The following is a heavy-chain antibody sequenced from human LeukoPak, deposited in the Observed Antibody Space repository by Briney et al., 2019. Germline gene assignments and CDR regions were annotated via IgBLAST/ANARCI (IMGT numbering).Heavy chain of an antibody. CDR1: GFTFSNYG. V-gene: IGHV3-30*02. Sequence: GGSLRLSCAASGFTFSNYGMHWVRQAPGKGLEWVAFIRSDGSNKYYADSVKGRFTFSRDNSMNTLYLQMSSLRVEDTALYYCAKDFVRGTLTGAFDVWGRGAMVTVST. CDR3: AKDFVRGTLTGAFDV. CDR2: IRSDGSNK. D-gene: IGHD3-10*01. J-gene: IGHJ3*01.